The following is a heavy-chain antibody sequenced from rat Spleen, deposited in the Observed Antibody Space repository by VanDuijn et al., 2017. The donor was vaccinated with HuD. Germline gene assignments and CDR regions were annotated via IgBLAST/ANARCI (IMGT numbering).Heavy chain of an antibody. J-gene: IGHJ2*01. D-gene: IGHD3-1*01. Sequence: EVQLVESGGGLVQPGRSMKLSCVASGFTFSDYYMAWVRQAPKKGLEWVATITFDGSGTYYRDSVKGRITISRDNAKSTLYLQMDSLRSEDTATYYCARGPPFDYWGQGVMVTVSS. CDR2: ITFDGSGT. CDR3: ARGPPFDY. CDR1: GFTFSDYY. V-gene: IGHV5-7*01.